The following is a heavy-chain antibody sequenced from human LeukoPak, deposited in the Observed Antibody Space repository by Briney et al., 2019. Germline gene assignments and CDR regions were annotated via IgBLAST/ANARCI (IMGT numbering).Heavy chain of an antibody. Sequence: SETLSLTCTVSGNSISSGDNYWSWIRQPAGKGLEWIGRIYTSGSTNHNPSLKSRVTMSVDTSKNQFSLKLSSVTAADTAVYYCARVGGSTSFDYWGQGTLVTVSS. J-gene: IGHJ4*02. CDR2: IYTSGST. D-gene: IGHD1-26*01. V-gene: IGHV4-61*02. CDR1: GNSISSGDNY. CDR3: ARVGGSTSFDY.